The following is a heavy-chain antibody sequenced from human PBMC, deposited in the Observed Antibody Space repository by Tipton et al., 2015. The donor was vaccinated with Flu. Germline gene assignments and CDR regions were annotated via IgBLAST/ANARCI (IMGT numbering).Heavy chain of an antibody. CDR1: GFTFSSYA. V-gene: IGHV3-23*01. CDR2: ISGSGGST. J-gene: IGHJ4*02. D-gene: IGHD3-16*01. Sequence: SLRLSCAASGFTFSSYAMSWVRQAPGKGLEWVSAISGSGGSTYYADSVKGRFTISRDNSKNTLYLQMNSLRAEDTAVYYCAKGLGVWGSYSGYWGQGTLVTVSS. CDR3: AKGLGVWGSYSGY.